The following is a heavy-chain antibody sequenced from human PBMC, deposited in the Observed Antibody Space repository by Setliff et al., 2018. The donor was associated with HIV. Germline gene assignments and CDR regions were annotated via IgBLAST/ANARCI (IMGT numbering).Heavy chain of an antibody. CDR2: MSASGGT. D-gene: IGHD2-21*02. CDR3: TRETPIPSRLFYYMDV. CDR1: GGSISSDTFY. Sequence: KPSETLSLTCTVPGGSISSDTFYWSWIRQPAGKGLEWIGRMSASGGTTYTPSLKGRVSMSRDTSRNEFYLRLSSVTAADTAIYYCTRETPIPSRLFYYMDVWGKGTTVTVSS. V-gene: IGHV4-61*02. J-gene: IGHJ6*03.